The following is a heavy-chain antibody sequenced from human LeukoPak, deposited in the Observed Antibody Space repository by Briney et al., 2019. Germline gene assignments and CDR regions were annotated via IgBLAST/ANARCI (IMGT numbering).Heavy chain of an antibody. CDR1: GYSFTSYW. CDR3: ARRLSGSYSALDI. Sequence: GESLKISCKASGYSFTSYWIGWVRQMPGKGLEWMGIIYPGDSNTRYSPSFQGQVTISADKSISTAYLQWSSLKTSDTAIYYCARRLSGSYSALDIWGQGTTVTVSS. J-gene: IGHJ3*02. CDR2: IYPGDSNT. V-gene: IGHV5-51*01. D-gene: IGHD1-26*01.